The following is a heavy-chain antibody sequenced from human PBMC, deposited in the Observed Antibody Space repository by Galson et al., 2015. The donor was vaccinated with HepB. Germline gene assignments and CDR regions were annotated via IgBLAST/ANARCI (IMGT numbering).Heavy chain of an antibody. V-gene: IGHV4-4*02. CDR2: FYHSGTI. Sequence: SETLSLTCAVFGGSITSNYWWTWVRRPPGKGLEWIGEFYHSGTINYNPSLSGRVTISVDRSKNYLSLILSSVTAADTAMYYCVRGTDYVWELLAIWGQGTMVTVSS. J-gene: IGHJ3*02. CDR3: VRGTDYVWELLAI. D-gene: IGHD1-26*01. CDR1: GGSITSNYW.